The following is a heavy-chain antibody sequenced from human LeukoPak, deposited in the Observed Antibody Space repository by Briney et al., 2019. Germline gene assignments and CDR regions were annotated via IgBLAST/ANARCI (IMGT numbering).Heavy chain of an antibody. D-gene: IGHD6-19*01. J-gene: IGHJ6*02. CDR3: ARGVAVAGTDGMDV. V-gene: IGHV4-59*01. CDR2: IYYTGST. CDR1: GGSISTYY. Sequence: SETLSLTCTVSGGSISTYYWSWIRQPPGKGLEWIGYIYYTGSTNYNPSLKSRVTISVDTSKNQFSLKLGSVTAADTAVYYCARGVAVAGTDGMDVWGQGTTVTVSS.